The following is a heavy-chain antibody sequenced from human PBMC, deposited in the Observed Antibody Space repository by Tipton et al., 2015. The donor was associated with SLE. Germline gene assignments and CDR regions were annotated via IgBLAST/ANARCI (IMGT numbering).Heavy chain of an antibody. Sequence: TLSLTCTVSGYSISIGYHWGWIRQSPGKGLEWIGSTYHSGTTYYNPSLKSRVTMSVDTSKNQFSLKLSSVTAADTAIYYCASNSGTYYYYYYMDVWGKGTTVTVSS. V-gene: IGHV4-38-2*02. CDR3: ASNSGTYYYYYYMDV. CDR1: GYSISIGYH. CDR2: TYHSGTT. D-gene: IGHD1-26*01. J-gene: IGHJ6*03.